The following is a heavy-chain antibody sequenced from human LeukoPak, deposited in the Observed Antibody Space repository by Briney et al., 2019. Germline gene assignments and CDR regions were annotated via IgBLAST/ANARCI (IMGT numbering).Heavy chain of an antibody. J-gene: IGHJ4*02. CDR1: GFTFSDYA. CDR2: IRGTPYGGTT. Sequence: GGSLRLSCAASGFTFSDYAMSWFRQAPGKGLEWVALIRGTPYGGTTEYAASVEGRFTISRDDSKSIAYLQMNSLKTEDTAVYYCTRAGKPPYFDYWGQGTLVIVSS. CDR3: TRAGKPPYFDY. V-gene: IGHV3-49*03.